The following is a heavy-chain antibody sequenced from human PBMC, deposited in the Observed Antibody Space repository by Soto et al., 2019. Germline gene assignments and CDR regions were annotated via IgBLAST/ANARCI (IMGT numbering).Heavy chain of an antibody. V-gene: IGHV3-53*01. CDR1: GFTVSNNY. D-gene: IGHD2-21*02. CDR3: GTARGGGGY. Sequence: EVQLVESGGGLIQPGGSLRLSCAVSGFTVSNNYMSWVRQAPGKGLEGVSVIYSGGYTAYGDSVKGRFTISRDNSKNTPFLQIEALGARDTAGFSGGTARGGGGYWGQGTLVTVSS. CDR2: IYSGGYT. J-gene: IGHJ4*02.